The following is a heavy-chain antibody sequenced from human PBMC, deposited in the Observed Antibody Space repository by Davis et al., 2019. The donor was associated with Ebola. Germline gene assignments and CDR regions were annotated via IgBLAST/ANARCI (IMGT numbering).Heavy chain of an antibody. V-gene: IGHV3-48*02. J-gene: IGHJ5*02. D-gene: IGHD6-19*01. CDR3: ARTGYSSGWYPGWFDP. CDR2: ISSSSSTI. Sequence: GESLKISCAASGFTVSSNYMSWVRQAPGKGLEWVSYISSSSSTIYYADSVKGRFTISRDNAKNSLYLQMNSLRDEDTAVYYCARTGYSSGWYPGWFDPWGQGTLVTVSS. CDR1: GFTVSSNY.